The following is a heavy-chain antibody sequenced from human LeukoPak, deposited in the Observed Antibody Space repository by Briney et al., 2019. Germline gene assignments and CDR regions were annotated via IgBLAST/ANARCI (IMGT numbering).Heavy chain of an antibody. V-gene: IGHV3-7*03. CDR2: IKQDGSEK. Sequence: GGSLRLSCAVSGFTFSLYWMNWVRRAPGKGLEWVANIKQDGSEKNYVDSVKGRFTISRDNAKNSLYLQMNNLRVEDTAMYYCAGGTGFIIKDWGQGTLVTVSS. CDR1: GFTFSLYW. CDR3: AGGTGFIIKD. D-gene: IGHD3-9*01. J-gene: IGHJ4*02.